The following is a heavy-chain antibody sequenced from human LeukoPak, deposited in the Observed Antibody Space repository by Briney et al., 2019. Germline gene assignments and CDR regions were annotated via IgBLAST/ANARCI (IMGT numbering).Heavy chain of an antibody. CDR3: ARGVVFKSSSWYDT. CDR1: GYTFSNYY. Sequence: GASVKVSCRTSGYTFSNYYMHWVRQAPGQGLEWMGIINPSGGSTRYAQKFQGRVTMTRDTSTSTVYMELSSLRSEDTAVYYCARGVVFKSSSWYDTWGQGTLVTVSS. D-gene: IGHD2-15*01. V-gene: IGHV1-46*01. CDR2: INPSGGST. J-gene: IGHJ5*02.